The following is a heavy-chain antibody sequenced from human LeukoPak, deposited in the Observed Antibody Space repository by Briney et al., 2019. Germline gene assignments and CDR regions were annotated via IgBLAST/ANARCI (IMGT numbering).Heavy chain of an antibody. J-gene: IGHJ6*03. CDR3: AVTKYRPYYMDV. Sequence: PSETLSLTCTVSGGSISSYYWSWIRQPPGKGLEWIGYIYYSGSTNYNPSLKSRVTISVDTSKNQFSLKLSSVTAADTAVYYCAVTKYRPYYMDVWGKGTTVTVSS. CDR2: IYYSGST. CDR1: GGSISSYY. V-gene: IGHV4-59*08. D-gene: IGHD2-2*02.